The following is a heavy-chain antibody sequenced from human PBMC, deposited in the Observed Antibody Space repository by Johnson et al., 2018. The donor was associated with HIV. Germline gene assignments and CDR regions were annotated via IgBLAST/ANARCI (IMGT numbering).Heavy chain of an antibody. D-gene: IGHD2-15*01. CDR3: RVVGDAFDI. Sequence: QVQLVESGGGVVQPGRSLRLSCAASGFTFSSYGMHWVRQAPGKGLEWVAVIWYDGRNKYYEDSVKGRFTISRDNSKNTLSLQMNSLRVDDTAVYYVRVVGDAFDIWGQGTMVTVSS. CDR2: IWYDGRNK. J-gene: IGHJ3*02. CDR1: GFTFSSYG. V-gene: IGHV3-33*01.